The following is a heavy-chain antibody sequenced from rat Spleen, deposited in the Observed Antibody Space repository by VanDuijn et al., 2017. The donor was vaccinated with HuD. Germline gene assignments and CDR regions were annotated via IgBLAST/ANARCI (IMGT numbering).Heavy chain of an antibody. CDR3: ARRGLQSYYFDY. V-gene: IGHV3-3*01. Sequence: EVQLQESGPGLVKPSQSLSLTCSVTGYSITSGYGWNWIRKFPGNKLEWMGYINSAGSTNYNPPLKRQISITKDTSKNQFFLQLTSVTTEDTATYYCARRGLQSYYFDYWGQGVMVTVSS. J-gene: IGHJ2*01. CDR2: INSAGST. CDR1: GYSITSGYG. D-gene: IGHD1-1*01.